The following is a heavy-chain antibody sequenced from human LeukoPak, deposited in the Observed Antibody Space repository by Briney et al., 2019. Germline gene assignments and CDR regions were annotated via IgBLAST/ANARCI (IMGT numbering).Heavy chain of an antibody. J-gene: IGHJ6*03. V-gene: IGHV3-21*01. Sequence: GGSLRLSCAASGFTFSSYSMNWVRQARGKGLEWVSSISSSSSYIYYADSVKGRFTISRDNAKNSLYLQMNSLRAEDTAVYYCAREYAYYDSSGYYYSGRYYYYMDVWGKGATVTVSS. D-gene: IGHD3-22*01. CDR2: ISSSSSYI. CDR3: AREYAYYDSSGYYYSGRYYYYMDV. CDR1: GFTFSSYS.